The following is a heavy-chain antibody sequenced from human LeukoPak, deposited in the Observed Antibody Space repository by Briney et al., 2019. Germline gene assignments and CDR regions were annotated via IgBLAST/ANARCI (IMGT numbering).Heavy chain of an antibody. J-gene: IGHJ6*02. CDR3: ARGGGLDV. CDR1: GFTFSSYG. Sequence: GGPLRLSCGAPGFTFSSYGMNWSRQAPGKGLGWVATINHNGNVNYYVDSVKARFTTSRDNAKNSLYLEMSNWRAEDTAVYFCARGGGLDVWGQGATVTVSS. CDR2: INHNGNVN. V-gene: IGHV3-7*04.